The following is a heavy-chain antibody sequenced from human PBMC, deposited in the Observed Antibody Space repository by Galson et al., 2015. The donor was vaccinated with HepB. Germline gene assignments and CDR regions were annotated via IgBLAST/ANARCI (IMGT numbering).Heavy chain of an antibody. V-gene: IGHV1-18*01. CDR3: ARGSTLRLGECPAGGCHPDH. CDR2: ISTKRGNT. D-gene: IGHD3-16*01. CDR1: GYTFNKYG. J-gene: IGHJ5*02. Sequence: SVKVSCKASGYTFNKYGISWVRQAPGQGVEGMGWISTKRGNTKHAQRLQGRVTMTTETSTNTAYMELRSLRSADTAVYYCARGSTLRLGECPAGGCHPDHWGQGTLVTVSS.